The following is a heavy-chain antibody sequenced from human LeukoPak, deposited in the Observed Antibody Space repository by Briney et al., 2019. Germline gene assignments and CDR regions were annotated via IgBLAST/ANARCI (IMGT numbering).Heavy chain of an antibody. CDR2: FHITGST. V-gene: IGHV4-4*07. Sequence: PSETLSLTCTVSGASISSYYWSWIRQPAGKGLEWIGRFHITGSTTYNPSLKSRVSISVDTSRNQFSPKLRSVTAADTAVYYCASMSQPSGSFDLWGQGTLVTVSS. CDR3: ASMSQPSGSFDL. CDR1: GASISSYY. D-gene: IGHD3-10*01. J-gene: IGHJ4*02.